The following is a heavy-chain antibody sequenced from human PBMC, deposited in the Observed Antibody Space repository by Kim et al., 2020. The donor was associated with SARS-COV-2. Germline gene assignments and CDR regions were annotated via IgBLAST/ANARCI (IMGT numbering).Heavy chain of an antibody. CDR2: TA. Sequence: TANYAQKFQGRVTITADESTSTAYMGLSSLRSEDTAVYYCAREATQGVDYWGQGTLVTVSS. D-gene: IGHD1-26*01. V-gene: IGHV1-69*01. CDR3: AREATQGVDY. J-gene: IGHJ4*02.